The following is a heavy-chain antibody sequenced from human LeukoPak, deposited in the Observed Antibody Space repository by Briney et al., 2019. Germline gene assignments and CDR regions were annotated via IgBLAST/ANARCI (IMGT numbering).Heavy chain of an antibody. Sequence: GGSLRLSCAASGFTFSSYAMHWVRQAPGKGLEWVAVISYDGSNKYYADSVKGRFTISRDNSKNTLYLQMNSLRAEDTAVYYCARDILGGYYYYMDVWGKGTTVTVSS. J-gene: IGHJ6*03. V-gene: IGHV3-30*04. D-gene: IGHD3-10*01. CDR2: ISYDGSNK. CDR3: ARDILGGYYYYMDV. CDR1: GFTFSSYA.